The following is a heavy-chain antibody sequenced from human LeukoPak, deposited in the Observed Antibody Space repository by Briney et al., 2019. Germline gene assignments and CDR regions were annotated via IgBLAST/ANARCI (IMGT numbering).Heavy chain of an antibody. V-gene: IGHV3-30*02. D-gene: IGHD1-1*01. J-gene: IGHJ6*03. Sequence: GGSLRLSCAASGFTFSSYGMHWVRQAPGKGLEWVAFIRYDGSNKYYADSVEGRFTISRDNSKNTLYLQMNSLRAEDTAVYYCAKALERFYYYYMDVWGKGTTVTISS. CDR1: GFTFSSYG. CDR2: IRYDGSNK. CDR3: AKALERFYYYYMDV.